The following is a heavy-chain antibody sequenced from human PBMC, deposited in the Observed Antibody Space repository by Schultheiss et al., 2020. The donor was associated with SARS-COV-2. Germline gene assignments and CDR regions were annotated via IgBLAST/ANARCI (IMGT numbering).Heavy chain of an antibody. D-gene: IGHD3-3*01. CDR3: ATVKGTYYDFWSGYYLAYYFDY. CDR2: IYYSGST. V-gene: IGHV4-59*12. Sequence: SETLSLTCTVSGGSISSYYWSWIRQPPGKGLEWIGYIYYSGSTNYNPSLKSRVTMSVDTSKNQFSLKLSSVTAADTAVYYCATVKGTYYDFWSGYYLAYYFDYWGQGTLVTVSS. CDR1: GGSISSYY. J-gene: IGHJ4*02.